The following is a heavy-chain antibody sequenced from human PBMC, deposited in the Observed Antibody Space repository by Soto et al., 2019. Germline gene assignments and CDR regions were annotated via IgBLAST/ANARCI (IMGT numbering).Heavy chain of an antibody. J-gene: IGHJ4*02. Sequence: PGGSLRISCAGSGFTFCSYAMSRVPPAPGKGLEWGSAISGSGGSTYYEDSVKGPFTISRDTSKNTLYLQMHSPRAEDTDVYYWAKDDPINYYFDFWGQGSSVPVSS. V-gene: IGHV3-23*01. CDR2: ISGSGGST. CDR3: AKDDPINYYFDF. CDR1: GFTFCSYA. D-gene: IGHD3-10*01.